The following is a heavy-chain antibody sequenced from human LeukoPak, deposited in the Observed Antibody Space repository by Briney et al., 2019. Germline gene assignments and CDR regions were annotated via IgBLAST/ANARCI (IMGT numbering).Heavy chain of an antibody. Sequence: ASVKVSCKASGYTFTSYDINWVRQATGQGLEWMGWMNPNSGNTGYAQKFQGRVTMTRNTSISTAYMELSSLRSEDTAIYYCARGRGTADPGYFDYWGQGILVTVSS. CDR2: MNPNSGNT. CDR3: ARGRGTADPGYFDY. J-gene: IGHJ4*02. V-gene: IGHV1-8*01. CDR1: GYTFTSYD.